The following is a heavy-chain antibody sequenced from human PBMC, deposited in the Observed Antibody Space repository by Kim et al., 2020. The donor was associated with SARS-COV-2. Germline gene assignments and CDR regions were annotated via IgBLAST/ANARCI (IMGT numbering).Heavy chain of an antibody. V-gene: IGHV3-30*04. Sequence: GGSLRLSCAASGFTFSSYAMHWVRQAPGKGLEWVAVISYDGSNKYYADSVKGRFTISRDNSKNTLYLQMNSLRAEDTAVYYCAREPTFGGVITLGFDYWGQGTLVTVSS. J-gene: IGHJ4*02. CDR3: AREPTFGGVITLGFDY. D-gene: IGHD3-16*02. CDR1: GFTFSSYA. CDR2: ISYDGSNK.